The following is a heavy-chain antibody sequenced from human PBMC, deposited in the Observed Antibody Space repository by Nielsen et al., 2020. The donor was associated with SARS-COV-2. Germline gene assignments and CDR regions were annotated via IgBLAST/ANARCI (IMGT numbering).Heavy chain of an antibody. CDR3: VRAEYYYYDSSGYYHRY. CDR1: GFTFSSYA. J-gene: IGHJ4*02. Sequence: GESLKISCSASGFTFSSYAMHWVRQAPGKGLEYVSAISSNGGSTYYADSVKGRFTISRDNSKNTLYLQMSSLRAEDTAVYYCVRAEYYYYDSSGYYHRYWGQGTLVTVSS. D-gene: IGHD3-22*01. V-gene: IGHV3-64D*06. CDR2: ISSNGGST.